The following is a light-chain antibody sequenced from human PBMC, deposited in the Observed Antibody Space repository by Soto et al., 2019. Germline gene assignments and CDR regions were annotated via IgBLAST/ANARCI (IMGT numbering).Light chain of an antibody. CDR1: QSVSSY. V-gene: IGKV3-11*01. CDR3: QQRSNLPPYT. J-gene: IGKJ2*01. CDR2: DAS. Sequence: EIVLTQSPATLSLSPGERATLSCRASQSVSSYLAWYQQKPGQAPRLLIYDASNRATGIPARFSGIGSGTDFNLTISSLEPEDFAVYYCQQRSNLPPYTFGQGTNLEIK.